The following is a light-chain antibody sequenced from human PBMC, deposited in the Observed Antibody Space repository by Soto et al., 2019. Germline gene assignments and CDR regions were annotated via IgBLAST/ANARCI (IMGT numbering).Light chain of an antibody. V-gene: IGKV1-33*01. CDR1: QDISNY. J-gene: IGKJ3*01. Sequence: DIQMTQSPSSLSASVGDRVTITCQASQDISNYLNWYQQKPGKAPKLLIYDASNLETGVPSRFSGSGSGTDFTFTISSLQPEVIATYYCQQSGTFGPGTKVDIK. CDR2: DAS. CDR3: QQSGT.